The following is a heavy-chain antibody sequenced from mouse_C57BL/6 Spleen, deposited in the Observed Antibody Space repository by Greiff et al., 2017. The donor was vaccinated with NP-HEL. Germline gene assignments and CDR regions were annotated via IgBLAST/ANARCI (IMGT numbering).Heavy chain of an antibody. V-gene: IGHV1-82*01. CDR1: GYAFSSSW. D-gene: IGHD2-4*01. CDR2: IYPGDGDT. J-gene: IGHJ1*03. Sequence: VKVVESGPELVKPGASVKISCKASGYAFSSSWMNWVKQRPGKGLEWIGRIYPGDGDTNYNGKFKGKATLTADKSSSTAYMQLSSLTSEDSSVYFCARIYDYGRYFDVWGTGTTVTVSS. CDR3: ARIYDYGRYFDV.